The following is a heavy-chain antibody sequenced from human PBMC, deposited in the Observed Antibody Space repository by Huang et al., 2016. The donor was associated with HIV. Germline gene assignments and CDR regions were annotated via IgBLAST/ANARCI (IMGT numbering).Heavy chain of an antibody. D-gene: IGHD1-26*01. CDR1: GFSLTTSGAG. J-gene: IGHJ6*03. CDR3: AHIGRLGDYYMDV. V-gene: IGHV2-5*02. Sequence: QITLKESGPTLVKPTQTLTLTCTFSGFSLTTSGAGVGWIRQPPGKPLEWLVLIYWDDDKRYSPSRKTRISVTKDTSKNQVVLTVKNMGPMDTGTYYCAHIGRLGDYYMDVWGNGTAVTVSS. CDR2: IYWDDDK.